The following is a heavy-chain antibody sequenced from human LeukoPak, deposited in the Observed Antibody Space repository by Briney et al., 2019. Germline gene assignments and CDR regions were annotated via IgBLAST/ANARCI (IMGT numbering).Heavy chain of an antibody. V-gene: IGHV3-15*04. Sequence: GGSLRLSCAASGFTFSSYAMSWVRQAPGKGLEWVGRIASKTDGGTTDYAAPVKGRFTISRDDSKNTLFLQMNSLKTEDTAVYYCTTGIRGDCGQGTLVTVSS. CDR1: GFTFSSYA. J-gene: IGHJ4*02. CDR3: TTGIRGD. CDR2: IASKTDGGTT.